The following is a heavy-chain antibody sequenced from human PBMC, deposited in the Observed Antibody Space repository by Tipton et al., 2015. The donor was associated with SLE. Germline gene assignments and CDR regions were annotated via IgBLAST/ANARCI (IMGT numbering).Heavy chain of an antibody. D-gene: IGHD1-26*01. V-gene: IGHV4-39*01. CDR3: ARPEGSGSINPFDI. J-gene: IGHJ3*02. CDR1: GGSISSYY. CDR2: IYYSGST. Sequence: LRLSCTVSGGSISSYYWGWIRQPPGKGLEWIGSIYYSGSTYYNPSLKSRVTISVDTSKNQFSLKLSSVTAADTAVYYCARPEGSGSINPFDIWGQGTMVTVSS.